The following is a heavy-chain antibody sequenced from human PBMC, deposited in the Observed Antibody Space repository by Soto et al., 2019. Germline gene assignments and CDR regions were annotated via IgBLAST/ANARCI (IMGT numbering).Heavy chain of an antibody. D-gene: IGHD2-2*01. CDR3: ARVYCSSTSCYDVSFEY. V-gene: IGHV5-10-1*01. CDR2: IDPSDSYT. J-gene: IGHJ4*02. Sequence: GESLKISCKGSGYSFTSYWISWVRQMPGKGLEWMGRIDPSDSYTNYSPSFQGHVTISADKSISTAYLQWSSLKASDTAMYYCARVYCSSTSCYDVSFEYWGQGTLVTVSS. CDR1: GYSFTSYW.